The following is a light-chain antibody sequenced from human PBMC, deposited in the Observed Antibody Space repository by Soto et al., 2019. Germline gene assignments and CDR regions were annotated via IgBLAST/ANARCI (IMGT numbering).Light chain of an antibody. V-gene: IGLV1-40*01. J-gene: IGLJ2*01. CDR1: SSTFATNY. Sequence: QSALTQPPSASGTPGQRVSISCSGDSSTFATNYVHWYQQLPGAAPRLLIYDNSHRPSGVPDRFSGSKSGTSASLAITGLQAEDEADYYCQSYDSGLGGYVIFGGGTKLTVL. CDR2: DNS. CDR3: QSYDSGLGGYVI.